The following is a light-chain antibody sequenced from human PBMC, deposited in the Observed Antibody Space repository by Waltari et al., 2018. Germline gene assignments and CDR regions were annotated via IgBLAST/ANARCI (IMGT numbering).Light chain of an antibody. V-gene: IGLV2-11*01. CDR3: CSYSGIYTYV. CDR2: DVT. CDR1: SRDVGAYNF. J-gene: IGLJ1*01. Sequence: QSALTQPRSVSGSPGQSVTISCTGTSRDVGAYNFVSWYQHHPGKAPQLLLYDVTKRPSVVPCRFSGSKSANTASLTISGLQAEDDADYFCCSYSGIYTYVFGTGTTVTVL.